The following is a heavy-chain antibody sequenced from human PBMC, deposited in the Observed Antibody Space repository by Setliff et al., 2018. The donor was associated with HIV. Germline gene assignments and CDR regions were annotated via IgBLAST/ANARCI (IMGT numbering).Heavy chain of an antibody. J-gene: IGHJ4*02. Sequence: PSETLSLSCAASGFTFSSYAMSWVRQAPGKGLEWVSAISGSGGSTYYADSVKGRFTISRDNSKNTLYLQMNSLRAEDTAVYYCASGYSSSSPRRDYWGQGTLVTVSS. CDR3: ASGYSSSSPRRDY. CDR1: GFTFSSYA. V-gene: IGHV3-23*01. D-gene: IGHD6-6*01. CDR2: ISGSGGST.